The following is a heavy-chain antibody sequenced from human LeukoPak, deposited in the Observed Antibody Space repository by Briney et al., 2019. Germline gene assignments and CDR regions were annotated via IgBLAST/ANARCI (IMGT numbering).Heavy chain of an antibody. D-gene: IGHD3-10*01. Sequence: PAETLSLTCTVSGGSISSTNYYWGWIRQPPGKGLEWIGSIYSSGSTYYNPSLKSPVTIFVDTSKSQFSLKLSSVTAADTAVYYCASLGDSGSTLNWFDPWGQGTLVTVSS. V-gene: IGHV4-39*01. CDR2: IYSSGST. J-gene: IGHJ5*02. CDR1: GGSISSTNYY. CDR3: ASLGDSGSTLNWFDP.